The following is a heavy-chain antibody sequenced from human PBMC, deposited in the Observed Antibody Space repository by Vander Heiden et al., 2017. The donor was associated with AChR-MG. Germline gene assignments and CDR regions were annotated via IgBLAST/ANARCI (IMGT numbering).Heavy chain of an antibody. CDR3: ARDSGYCSGGSCYGGDY. D-gene: IGHD2-15*01. V-gene: IGHV3-30*15. J-gene: IGHJ4*02. Sequence: SVKGRVTISRDNSKNTLYLQMSSLRAEDTAVYYCARDSGYCSGGSCYGGDYWGQGTLVTVSS.